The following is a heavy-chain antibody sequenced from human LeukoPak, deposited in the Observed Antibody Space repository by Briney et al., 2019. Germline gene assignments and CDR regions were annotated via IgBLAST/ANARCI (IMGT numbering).Heavy chain of an antibody. CDR1: GFTFSSYA. Sequence: PGGSLRLSCAASGFTFSSYAMHWVRQAPGKGLEWVAVISYDGSNKYYADSVKGRFTISRDNSKNTLYLQMNSLRAEDTAVYYCARFLIVATIGQSDYWGQGTLVTVSS. CDR3: ARFLIVATIGQSDY. V-gene: IGHV3-30-3*01. D-gene: IGHD5-12*01. J-gene: IGHJ4*02. CDR2: ISYDGSNK.